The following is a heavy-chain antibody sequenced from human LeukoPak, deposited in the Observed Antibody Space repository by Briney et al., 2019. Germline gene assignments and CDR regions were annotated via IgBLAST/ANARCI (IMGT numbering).Heavy chain of an antibody. Sequence: SETLSLTCTVSGGSINSGNYYWSWMRQPAGKGLEWIGRIHIGGTTTYKSSLQSRVTISIDTSKNQFSLKLSSVTAADTAVYYCASDSSGYADAFDIWGQGTMVTVSS. V-gene: IGHV4-61*02. CDR2: IHIGGTT. CDR3: ASDSSGYADAFDI. D-gene: IGHD3-22*01. J-gene: IGHJ3*02. CDR1: GGSINSGNYY.